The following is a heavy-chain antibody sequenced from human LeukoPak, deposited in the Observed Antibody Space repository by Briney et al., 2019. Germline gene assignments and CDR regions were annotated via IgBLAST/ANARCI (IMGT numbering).Heavy chain of an antibody. CDR1: GGSISSGGYS. D-gene: IGHD6-19*01. Sequence: SQTLSLTCAVSGGSISSGGYSWSWIRQPPGKGLEWIGYINHSGSTNYNPSLKSRVTISVDTSKNQFSLKLSSVTAADTAVYYCARGGKQWLVKGFDYWGQGTLVTVSS. CDR3: ARGGKQWLVKGFDY. CDR2: INHSGST. J-gene: IGHJ4*02. V-gene: IGHV4-30-2*01.